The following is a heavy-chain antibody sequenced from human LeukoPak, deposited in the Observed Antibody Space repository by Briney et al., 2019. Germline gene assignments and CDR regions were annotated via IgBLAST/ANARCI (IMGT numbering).Heavy chain of an antibody. CDR2: INIYNGHT. Sequence: GASVKVSCKASGYTFTNYGITWVRQAPGQGLECMGWINIYNGHTNYVQKFQGRVTMTTDTSTSTAYMDLRSLRSDDTAVYYCAGFGSALYGIDVWGQGTSVTVSS. CDR3: AGFGSALYGIDV. V-gene: IGHV1-18*01. J-gene: IGHJ6*02. CDR1: GYTFTNYG. D-gene: IGHD3-10*01.